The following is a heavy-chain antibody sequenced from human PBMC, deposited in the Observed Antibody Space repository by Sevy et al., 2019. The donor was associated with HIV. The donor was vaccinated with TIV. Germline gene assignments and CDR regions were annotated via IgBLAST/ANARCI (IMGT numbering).Heavy chain of an antibody. CDR2: IYSGGSI. Sequence: GGSLRLSCAASGFTVSNDFMSWVRQAPGKGLEWVSVIYSGGSIYYVDSVKGRFAISRDNSKNTVYLQMNSLRLEDTAVYHCASGHFDYWGQGTLVTVSS. CDR1: GFTVSNDF. V-gene: IGHV3-66*02. J-gene: IGHJ4*02. CDR3: ASGHFDY.